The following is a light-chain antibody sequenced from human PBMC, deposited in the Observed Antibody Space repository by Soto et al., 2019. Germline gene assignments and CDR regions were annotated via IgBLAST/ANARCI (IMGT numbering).Light chain of an antibody. J-gene: IGLJ1*01. CDR1: SSDVGSYNL. Sequence: QSALTQPASVSGSPGQSITISCTGTSSDVGSYNLVSWYQQHPGKAPKLMIYEGSKRPSGVSNRFSGSKSGNTASLTISGLQAEDEADYYCCSYAGIYVFGTGTKVTAL. CDR2: EGS. V-gene: IGLV2-23*01. CDR3: CSYAGIYV.